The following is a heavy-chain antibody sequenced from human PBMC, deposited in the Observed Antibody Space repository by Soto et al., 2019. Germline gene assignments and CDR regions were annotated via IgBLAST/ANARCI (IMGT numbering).Heavy chain of an antibody. CDR2: INANNGGA. Sequence: ASVKVSCKASGYTFTDYHIHWVRQAPGQGLELMGWINANNGGAGAAQQFQGRVTATRDTSITTVYMELSNLRSDDTAVYYCAREGGSETLQPSYNWFDTWGQGTLVTVSS. D-gene: IGHD6-25*01. CDR3: AREGGSETLQPSYNWFDT. CDR1: GYTFTDYH. J-gene: IGHJ5*02. V-gene: IGHV1-2*02.